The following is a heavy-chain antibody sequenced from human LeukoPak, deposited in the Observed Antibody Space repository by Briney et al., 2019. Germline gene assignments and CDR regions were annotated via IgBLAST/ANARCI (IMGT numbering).Heavy chain of an antibody. J-gene: IGHJ4*02. CDR3: AGVWYYDILTGVDY. CDR1: GFTFSNYV. CDR2: ISYDGSNK. Sequence: GGSLRLSCAASGFTFSNYVMHWVRQAPGKGLEWVAVISYDGSNKYYADPVKGRFTNSRDNSKNTLYLQMSSLRAEDTAVYYCAGVWYYDILTGVDYWGQGTLVTVSS. D-gene: IGHD3-9*01. V-gene: IGHV3-30*04.